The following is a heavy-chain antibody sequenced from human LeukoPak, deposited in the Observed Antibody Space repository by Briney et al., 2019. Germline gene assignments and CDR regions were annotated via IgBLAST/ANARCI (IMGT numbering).Heavy chain of an antibody. Sequence: GGSLRLSCAASGFTFSSYEMNWVRQAPGKGLEWVSYISSSGSTIYYADSVKGRFTISRDNAKNSLYLQMNSLRAEDTAVYYCARDNAHCSGGSCYSGYLDYWGQGTLVTVSS. V-gene: IGHV3-48*03. J-gene: IGHJ4*02. CDR2: ISSSGSTI. CDR1: GFTFSSYE. CDR3: ARDNAHCSGGSCYSGYLDY. D-gene: IGHD2-15*01.